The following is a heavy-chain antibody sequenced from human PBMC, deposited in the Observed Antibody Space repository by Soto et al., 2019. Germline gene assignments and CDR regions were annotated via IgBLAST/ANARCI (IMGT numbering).Heavy chain of an antibody. CDR2: VYYSGST. J-gene: IGHJ4*02. D-gene: IGHD1-26*01. CDR3: ARGRSHEWELLVQYFDY. Sequence: PSETLSLTCTVSGGSVSNSYWGWIRQPPGKGLEWVAYVYYSGSTNYNPPLGSRVTISVDKSKNQFSLKMTSVTGADTAVYYCARGRSHEWELLVQYFDYWGQGTLVTVSS. CDR1: GGSVSNSY. V-gene: IGHV4-59*02.